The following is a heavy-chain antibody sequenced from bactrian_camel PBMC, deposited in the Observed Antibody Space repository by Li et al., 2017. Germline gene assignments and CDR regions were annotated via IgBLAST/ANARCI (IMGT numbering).Heavy chain of an antibody. CDR3: AAEDQAPWDMGWICNYNS. J-gene: IGHJ4*01. CDR2: VDSNGVT. Sequence: QVQLVESGGGSVQAGGSLRLSCRAPGFSYFSYNMAWFRQAPGSQRETVATVDSNGVTKVAGSVKGRFTLSKDNAKNTLYLRMDNLKPEDTALYTCAAEDQAPWDMGWICNYNSWGQGTQVTVS. D-gene: IGHD3*01. CDR1: GFSYFSYN. V-gene: IGHV3S55*01.